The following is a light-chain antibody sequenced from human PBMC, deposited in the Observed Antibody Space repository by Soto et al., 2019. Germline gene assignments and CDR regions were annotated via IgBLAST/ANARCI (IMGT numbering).Light chain of an antibody. V-gene: IGKV1-5*01. J-gene: IGKJ2*01. CDR3: QQYNSPYT. Sequence: DIPMTQSPSTLSASVGDRVTITCRASQSISTWLAWYQQKPGKAPKLLMFDASSVESGVPSRFSGSGSGTEFTLSISSLQPDDFATYYCQQYNSPYTLGQRTKLEIK. CDR2: DAS. CDR1: QSISTW.